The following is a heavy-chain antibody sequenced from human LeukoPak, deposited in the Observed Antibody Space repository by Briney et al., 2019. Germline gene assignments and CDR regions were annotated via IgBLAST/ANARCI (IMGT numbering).Heavy chain of an antibody. CDR2: INHSGST. V-gene: IGHV4-34*01. CDR1: GGSFSGYY. CDR3: ARFGLRLKSYYYYYMDV. Sequence: SETLSLACAVYGGSFSGYYWSWIRQPPGKGLEWIGEINHSGSTNYNPSLKSRVTISVDTSKNQFSLKLSSVTAADTAVYYCARFGLRLKSYYYYYMDVWGKGTTVTVSS. J-gene: IGHJ6*03. D-gene: IGHD4-17*01.